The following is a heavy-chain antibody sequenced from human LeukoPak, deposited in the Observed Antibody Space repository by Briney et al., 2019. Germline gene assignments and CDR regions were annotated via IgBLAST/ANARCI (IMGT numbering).Heavy chain of an antibody. D-gene: IGHD3-22*01. Sequence: SETLSLTCTVSGGSISSGGYYWSWIRQHPGKGLEWIGYIYYSGSTYYNPSLKSRVTISVDASKNQFSLKLSSVTAADTAVYYCARDRDYYDSSGSTWFDPWGQGTLVTVSS. V-gene: IGHV4-31*03. CDR2: IYYSGST. J-gene: IGHJ5*02. CDR3: ARDRDYYDSSGSTWFDP. CDR1: GGSISSGGYY.